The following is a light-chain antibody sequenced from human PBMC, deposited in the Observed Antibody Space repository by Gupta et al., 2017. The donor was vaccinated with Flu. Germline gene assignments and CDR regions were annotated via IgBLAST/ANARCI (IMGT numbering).Light chain of an antibody. J-gene: IGKJ1*01. CDR2: DAS. Sequence: EIVLTQSPGTLSLSPGERASLSCRASQSINSDYLAWYQQKPGQAPRLLIYDASSRATGIPDRFSGSGSGTDFTLTISRLEPEDFAVYYCQQWGSSPRTFGQGTKVEVK. V-gene: IGKV3-20*01. CDR1: QSINSDY. CDR3: QQWGSSPRT.